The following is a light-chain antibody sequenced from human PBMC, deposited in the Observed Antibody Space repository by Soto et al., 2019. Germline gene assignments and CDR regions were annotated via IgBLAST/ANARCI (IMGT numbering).Light chain of an antibody. Sequence: EIVLTQSPATLSLSPVERATLSCMASQSVSSYLAWYQQKPGQAPRLLIYDASNRATGIPARFSGGGSGTDFTLTISSLEPEDFAVYYCQQRSNWPPTFGQGTKVDIK. J-gene: IGKJ1*01. CDR3: QQRSNWPPT. V-gene: IGKV3-11*01. CDR2: DAS. CDR1: QSVSSY.